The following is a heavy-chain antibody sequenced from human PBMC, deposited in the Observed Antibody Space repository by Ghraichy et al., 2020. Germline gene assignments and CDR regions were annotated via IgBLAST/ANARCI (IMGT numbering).Heavy chain of an antibody. CDR1: GGSISGYY. V-gene: IGHV4-59*08. D-gene: IGHD1-14*01. CDR3: ARGSITYYYGLDV. J-gene: IGHJ6*02. CDR2: FYYTGIT. Sequence: GSLSLICTVSGGSISGYYWTWIRQPPGKGLEWIGYFYYTGITNYNPSLKSRVTISVDTSKNQFSLKLSSVTAADTAVYYCARGSITYYYGLDVWGQGTTVTVSS.